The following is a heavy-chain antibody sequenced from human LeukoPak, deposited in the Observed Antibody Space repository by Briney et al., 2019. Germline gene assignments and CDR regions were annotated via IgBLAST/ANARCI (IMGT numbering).Heavy chain of an antibody. Sequence: ASVKVSCKASGYTFTEYYLNWVRQAPGQGLEWMGWISPYSGATHYAQIFQGRVTMTRDTSISTAYMEVSSLRSDDSAVYFCARTLTTATWDYWGQGTPVTVPS. V-gene: IGHV1-2*02. CDR3: ARTLTTATWDY. J-gene: IGHJ4*02. CDR1: GYTFTEYY. D-gene: IGHD4-17*01. CDR2: ISPYSGAT.